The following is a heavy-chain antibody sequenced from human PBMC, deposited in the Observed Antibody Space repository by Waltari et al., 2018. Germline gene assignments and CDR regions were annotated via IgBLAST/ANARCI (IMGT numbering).Heavy chain of an antibody. Sequence: QVQLQQWGAGLLKPSETLSLTCAVYGGSFSGYYWSWIRQPPGKGLEWIGEINHSGSTNYNPSLKSRVTISVDTSKNQFSLKLSSVTAADTAVYYCARVLITIFGVGLDYWGQGTLVTVSS. CDR3: ARVLITIFGVGLDY. J-gene: IGHJ4*02. CDR2: INHSGST. D-gene: IGHD3-3*01. CDR1: GGSFSGYY. V-gene: IGHV4-34*01.